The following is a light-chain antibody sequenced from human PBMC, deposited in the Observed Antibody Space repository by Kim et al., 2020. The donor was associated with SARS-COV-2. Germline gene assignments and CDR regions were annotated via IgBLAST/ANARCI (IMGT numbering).Light chain of an antibody. J-gene: IGLJ3*02. V-gene: IGLV1-44*01. CDR1: SSNIGSNT. CDR2: SNS. CDR3: AAWDDSLNGPGRV. Sequence: QSVLTQPPSASGTPGQRVTISCSGSSSNIGSNTVNWYQHLPGTAPKLLIYSNSQRPSGVPGRFSGYKSGTSASLTISGLQSEDEADYYCAAWDDSLNGPGRVFGGGTQLTVL.